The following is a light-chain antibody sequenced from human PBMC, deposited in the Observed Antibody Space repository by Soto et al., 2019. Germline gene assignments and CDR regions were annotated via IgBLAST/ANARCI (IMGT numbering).Light chain of an antibody. Sequence: EIVMTQSPATLSVSPGERATLSCRASQSIGSNLAWYQQKPGQAPRLLIYAASIRATGIPDRFSGSGSGTEFTLTISSLQSEDLAVYHCQQYHDWPLTFGGGTKVDIK. J-gene: IGKJ4*01. CDR1: QSIGSN. V-gene: IGKV3D-15*01. CDR3: QQYHDWPLT. CDR2: AAS.